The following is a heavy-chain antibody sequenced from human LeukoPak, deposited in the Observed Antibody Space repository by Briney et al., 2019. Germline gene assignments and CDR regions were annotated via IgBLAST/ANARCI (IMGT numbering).Heavy chain of an antibody. V-gene: IGHV3-66*01. CDR1: GFTVSSNY. J-gene: IGHJ4*02. D-gene: IGHD1-26*01. CDR2: IYSGGST. CDR3: ARDGGGSYRYLPPFFDY. Sequence: GGSLRLSCAASGFTVSSNYMSWVRQAPGKGLEWVSVIYSGGSTYYADSVKGRFTISRDNSKNTLCLQMNSLRAEDTAVYYCARDGGGSYRYLPPFFDYWGQGTLVTVSS.